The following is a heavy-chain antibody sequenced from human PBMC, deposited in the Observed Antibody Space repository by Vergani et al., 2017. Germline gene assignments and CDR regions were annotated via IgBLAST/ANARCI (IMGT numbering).Heavy chain of an antibody. Sequence: EVQLVQSGAEVKKPGESLKISCKGSGYSFTSYWIGWVRQLPGKGLEWMGIIYPGDSDTRYSPSFQGQVTISADKSISTASLQWSSLKASDTAMYYCARVRQQLVRYYYYYYMDVWGKGTTVTVSS. CDR3: ARVRQQLVRYYYYYYMDV. CDR1: GYSFTSYW. V-gene: IGHV5-51*01. J-gene: IGHJ6*03. D-gene: IGHD6-13*01. CDR2: IYPGDSDT.